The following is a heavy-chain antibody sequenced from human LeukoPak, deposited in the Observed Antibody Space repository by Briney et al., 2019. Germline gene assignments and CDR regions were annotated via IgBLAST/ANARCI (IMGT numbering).Heavy chain of an antibody. CDR1: GFTFSSQG. CDR3: AKTGPSYFDC. D-gene: IGHD1-14*01. J-gene: IGHJ4*02. Sequence: GGSLRLSCAASGFTFSSQGLTWVRQAPGKGLEWASAISGTTGNTYYTDSVKGRFTISRDDSKNTLYLQMNSLRTEDTAVYYCAKTGPSYFDCWGQGTLVTVSS. V-gene: IGHV3-23*01. CDR2: ISGTTGNT.